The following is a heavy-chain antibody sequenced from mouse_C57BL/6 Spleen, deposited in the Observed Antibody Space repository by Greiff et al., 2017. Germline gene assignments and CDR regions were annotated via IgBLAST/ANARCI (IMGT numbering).Heavy chain of an antibody. J-gene: IGHJ4*01. CDR2: ISYDGSN. CDR3: ASLGDDDGYALDY. CDR1: GYSITSGYY. V-gene: IGHV3-6*01. D-gene: IGHD2-4*01. Sequence: EVQLQQSGPGLVKPSQSLSLTCSVTGYSITSGYYWNWIRQFPGNKLEWMGYISYDGSNNYNPSLKNRISITRDTSKNQFFLKLNSVTTEDTATYYCASLGDDDGYALDYWGQGTSVTVSS.